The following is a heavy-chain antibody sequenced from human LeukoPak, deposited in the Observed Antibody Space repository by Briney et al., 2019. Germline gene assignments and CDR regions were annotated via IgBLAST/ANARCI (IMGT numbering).Heavy chain of an antibody. CDR2: IKSKADGETT. CDR3: ISDIPPPRGYDYPFDY. Sequence: GGSLRLSCAASGFTFNTAWMSWVRQAPGKGLECVGRIKSKADGETTEYAAPVKGRFTISRDDSKNTLYLKMNSLKSEDTAVYYCISDIPPPRGYDYPFDYWGQGALVTVSS. V-gene: IGHV3-15*01. J-gene: IGHJ4*02. CDR1: GFTFNTAW. D-gene: IGHD5-12*01.